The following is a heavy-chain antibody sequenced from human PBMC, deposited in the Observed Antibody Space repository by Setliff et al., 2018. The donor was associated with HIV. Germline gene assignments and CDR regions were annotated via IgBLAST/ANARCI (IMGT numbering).Heavy chain of an antibody. CDR1: GNSFSGYH. V-gene: IGHV4-4*07. CDR3: ARSIYGSGTYPLDV. D-gene: IGHD3-10*01. CDR2: IYYTGST. J-gene: IGHJ4*02. Sequence: PSETLSLTCNYSGNSFSGYHWNWIRQPAGKGLEWLGRIYYTGSTEYNPSLKSRLTMSMDTPKDQFSLRLVSLTTADTAVYYCARSIYGSGTYPLDVWGPGTLVTVSS.